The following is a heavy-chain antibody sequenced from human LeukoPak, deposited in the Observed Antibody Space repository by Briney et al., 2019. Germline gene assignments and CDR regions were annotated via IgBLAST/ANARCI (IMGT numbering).Heavy chain of an antibody. CDR2: IYYSGST. D-gene: IGHD3-22*01. V-gene: IGHV4-39*07. CDR3: ARGLSGYDSSGYYGGWYYFDY. J-gene: IGHJ4*02. CDR1: GGSISSSSYY. Sequence: SETLSLTCTVSGGSISSSSYYWGWIRQPPGKGLEWIGSIYYSGSTYYDPSLKSRVTISVDRSKNQFSLKLSSVTAADTAVYYCARGLSGYDSSGYYGGWYYFDYWGQGTLVTVSS.